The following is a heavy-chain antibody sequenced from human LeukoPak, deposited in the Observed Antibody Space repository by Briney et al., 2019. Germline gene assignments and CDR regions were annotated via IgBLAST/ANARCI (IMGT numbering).Heavy chain of an antibody. CDR1: GFTFSSYS. D-gene: IGHD3-22*01. Sequence: GGSLRLSCAASGFTFSSYSMNWVRQAPGKGLEWVSSISSSSSYIYYADSVKGRFTISRDNAKNSLYLQMNSLRAEDTAVYYCARDPGYYDSSGYFPAYFQHWGQGTLVTVSS. CDR2: ISSSSSYI. CDR3: ARDPGYYDSSGYFPAYFQH. J-gene: IGHJ1*01. V-gene: IGHV3-21*01.